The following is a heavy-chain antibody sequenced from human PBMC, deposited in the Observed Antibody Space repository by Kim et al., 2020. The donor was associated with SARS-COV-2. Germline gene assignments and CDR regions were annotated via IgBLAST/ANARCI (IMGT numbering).Heavy chain of an antibody. CDR3: TTLTVVTGRPNY. V-gene: IGHV3-74*01. J-gene: IGHJ4*02. D-gene: IGHD3-22*01. Sequence: GGSLRLSCAASGFTFSDYSMHWVRQAPGKGLVWVSNIHNDGGVTNYADSVKGRFTISRDNAKNTVYLQMNSLRAEDTAVYYCTTLTVVTGRPNYWGQGPLVTVSS. CDR2: IHNDGGVT. CDR1: GFTFSDYS.